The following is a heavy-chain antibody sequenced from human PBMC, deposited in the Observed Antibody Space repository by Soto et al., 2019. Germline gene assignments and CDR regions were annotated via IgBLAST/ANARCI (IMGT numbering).Heavy chain of an antibody. D-gene: IGHD3-10*01. V-gene: IGHV3-11*01. CDR2: ISGSGSTI. CDR3: ASDPYYYASYY. Sequence: QVHLVESGGGLVKPGGSLRLSCAASGFTFSDYYMTWIRQAPGKGLEWVSKISGSGSTICYADSVKGRFTVSRDNAKNSLYLQMDSLRAEDTAVYYCASDPYYYASYYWGQGTLLTVSS. J-gene: IGHJ4*02. CDR1: GFTFSDYY.